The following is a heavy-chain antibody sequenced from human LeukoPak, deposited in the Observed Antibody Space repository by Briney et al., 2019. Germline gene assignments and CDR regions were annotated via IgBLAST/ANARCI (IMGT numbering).Heavy chain of an antibody. CDR2: TYYSGST. D-gene: IGHD6-6*01. CDR1: GGSISSGGYY. J-gene: IGHJ4*02. V-gene: IGHV4-31*03. CDR3: ARELSSYFDY. Sequence: PSETLSLTCTVSGGSISSGGYYWSWIRQHPGKGLEWIGYTYYSGSTYYNPSLKSRVTISVDTSKTQFSLRLSSVTAADTAVYYCARELSSYFDYWGQGTLVTVSS.